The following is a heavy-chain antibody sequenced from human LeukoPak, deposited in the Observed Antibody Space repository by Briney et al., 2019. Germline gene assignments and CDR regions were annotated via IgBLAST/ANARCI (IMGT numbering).Heavy chain of an antibody. J-gene: IGHJ3*01. CDR2: INHSAST. Sequence: SETLSLTCAVYGGSFTGYYWRWIRQPPGKGLGWIGEINHSASTNYTPSLKGRATISVDTSNNQSSLRLSSVTAADTAVYYCARELFSGRTSYYGPSWGQGTMVTVSS. D-gene: IGHD3-3*01. V-gene: IGHV4-34*01. CDR1: GGSFTGYY. CDR3: ARELFSGRTSYYGPS.